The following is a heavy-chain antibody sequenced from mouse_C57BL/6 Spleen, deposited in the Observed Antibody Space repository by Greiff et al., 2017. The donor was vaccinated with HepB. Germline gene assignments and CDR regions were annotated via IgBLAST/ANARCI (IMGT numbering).Heavy chain of an antibody. CDR2: ISYSGST. CDR3: AMVSGYWYFDV. D-gene: IGHD1-1*02. Sequence: DVMLVESGPGLAKPSQTLSLTCSVTGYSITSDYWNWIRKFPGNKLEYMGYISYSGSTYYNPAIKSRISITRDTSKNQYYLQLNSVTTEDTATYYSAMVSGYWYFDVWGTGTTVTVSS. V-gene: IGHV3-8*01. J-gene: IGHJ1*03. CDR1: GYSITSDY.